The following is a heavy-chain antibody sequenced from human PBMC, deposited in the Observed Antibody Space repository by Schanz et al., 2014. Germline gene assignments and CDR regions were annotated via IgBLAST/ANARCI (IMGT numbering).Heavy chain of an antibody. Sequence: QVQLVQSGAEVKKPGASVKVSCKASGYTFTSHGISWVRQAPGQGLEWMGWITAYNGDTNYALKLQGRVTMTTDTSTGTAYMELRSLRSDDTALYYCTRGGYSYALSAFDICGDGTMVSDSP. CDR2: ITAYNGDT. V-gene: IGHV1-18*01. CDR3: TRGGYSYALSAFDI. CDR1: GYTFTSHG. J-gene: IGHJ3*02. D-gene: IGHD5-18*01.